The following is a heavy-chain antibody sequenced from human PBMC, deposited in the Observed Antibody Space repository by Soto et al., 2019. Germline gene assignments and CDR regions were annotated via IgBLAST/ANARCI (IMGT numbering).Heavy chain of an antibody. CDR1: GYNFILHG. D-gene: IGHD5-12*01. CDR2: ISSYSGNT. Sequence: ASVKVSCKASGYNFILHGISWVRQAPGQGLEWMGWISSYSGNTDYAQNIQGRVTMTTDTSTGTVYMELRSLTSDDTAMYYCAREPARWLRGFDIWGQGTMVTVS. V-gene: IGHV1-18*01. J-gene: IGHJ3*02. CDR3: AREPARWLRGFDI.